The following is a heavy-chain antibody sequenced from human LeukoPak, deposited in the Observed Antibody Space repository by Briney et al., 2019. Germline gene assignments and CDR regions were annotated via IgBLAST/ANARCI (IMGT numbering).Heavy chain of an antibody. J-gene: IGHJ4*02. CDR3: AKGVEWERHPDY. CDR2: ISGSGGST. D-gene: IGHD1-26*01. CDR1: GFTFSSYA. Sequence: GGSLRLSCAASGFTFSSYAVSWVRQAPGKGLEWVSGISGSGGSTYYADPVKGRFTISRDNSKKTLYLQMNSLRAEDTAVYYCAKGVEWERHPDYWGQGTLVTVSS. V-gene: IGHV3-23*01.